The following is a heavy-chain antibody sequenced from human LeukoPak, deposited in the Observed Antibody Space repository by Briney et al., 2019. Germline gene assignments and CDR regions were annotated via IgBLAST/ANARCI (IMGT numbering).Heavy chain of an antibody. CDR2: IYYSGST. D-gene: IGHD3-22*01. CDR1: GGSISSYY. Sequence: SETLSLTCTVSGGSISSYYWSWIRQPPGKGLEWIGYIYYSGSTNHNPSLESRVTISVDTSKNQFSLKLKSVTAADTAVYYCARQYYDSTGYYYFDYWGQGTLVTVSS. CDR3: ARQYYDSTGYYYFDY. J-gene: IGHJ4*02. V-gene: IGHV4-59*08.